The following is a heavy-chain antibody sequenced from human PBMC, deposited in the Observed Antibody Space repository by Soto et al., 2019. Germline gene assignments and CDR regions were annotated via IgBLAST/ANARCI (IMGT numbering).Heavy chain of an antibody. Sequence: VGSLRLSCAGSGFAFSGSTIHWVRQASGKGLEWVGRIRSKANSYATAYAASVKGRFIISRDDSKTTAYLQMSSLKIEDTAVYYCSRENYFSYHGMDVWGQGTTVTVSS. CDR2: IRSKANSYAT. J-gene: IGHJ6*02. V-gene: IGHV3-73*01. CDR3: SRENYFSYHGMDV. CDR1: GFAFSGST.